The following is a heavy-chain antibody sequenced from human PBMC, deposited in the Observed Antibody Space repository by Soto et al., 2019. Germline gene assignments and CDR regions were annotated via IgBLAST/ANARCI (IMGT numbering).Heavy chain of an antibody. CDR2: ISYDGSSK. J-gene: IGHJ6*02. Sequence: QPGGSLRLSCAASGFTFSSYAMHWVRQAPGKGLEWVAVISYDGSSKYYADSVKGRFTISRDNSKNTLYLQMNSLRAEDTAVYYCARDLGMKVVVGTYYGMDVWGQGTTVTVSS. D-gene: IGHD3-22*01. CDR3: ARDLGMKVVVGTYYGMDV. V-gene: IGHV3-30-3*01. CDR1: GFTFSSYA.